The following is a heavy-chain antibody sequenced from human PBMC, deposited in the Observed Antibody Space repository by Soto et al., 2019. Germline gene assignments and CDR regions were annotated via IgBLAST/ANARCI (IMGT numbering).Heavy chain of an antibody. J-gene: IGHJ3*02. V-gene: IGHV1-2*02. D-gene: IGHD3-22*01. Sequence: ASVKVSCKASGYTFTGYYMHWVRQAPGQGLEWMGWINPNSGGTNYAQKFQGRVTMTRDTSISTAYMELSRLRSDDTAVYYCARAPWYYYDSSGYFGYAFDIWGQGTMVTVSS. CDR2: INPNSGGT. CDR3: ARAPWYYYDSSGYFGYAFDI. CDR1: GYTFTGYY.